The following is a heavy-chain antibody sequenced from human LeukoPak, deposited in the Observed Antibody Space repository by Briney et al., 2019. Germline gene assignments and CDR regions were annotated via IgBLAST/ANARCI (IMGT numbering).Heavy chain of an antibody. V-gene: IGHV3-11*01. J-gene: IGHJ6*02. Sequence: GGSLRLSCAASGFTFSDYYMSWIRQAPGKGLEWVSYISSSGSTIYYADSVKGRFTISRDNAKNSLYLQMNSLRAEDTAVYYCARDGGYSGYELVQVRLTGAYYYYYYGMDVWGQGTTVTVSS. CDR3: ARDGGYSGYELVQVRLTGAYYYYYYGMDV. CDR2: ISSSGSTI. D-gene: IGHD5-12*01. CDR1: GFTFSDYY.